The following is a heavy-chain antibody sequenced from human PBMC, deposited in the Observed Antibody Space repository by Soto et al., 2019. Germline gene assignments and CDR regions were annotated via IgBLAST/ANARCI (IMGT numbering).Heavy chain of an antibody. CDR1: GFTFSAAS. V-gene: IGHV3-15*01. CDR3: ATYSGYNAC. D-gene: IGHD5-12*01. J-gene: IGHJ4*02. Sequence: EVQLVESGGGLVKPGGSLRLSCAASGFTFSAASMSWVRQAAGTGLECVGLIKTNTDGETAQYGAPVKGRFIISRDDSESTLYLQMNSMQTDDAAVYFCATYSGYNACWGQGALVTVSA. CDR2: IKTNTDGETA.